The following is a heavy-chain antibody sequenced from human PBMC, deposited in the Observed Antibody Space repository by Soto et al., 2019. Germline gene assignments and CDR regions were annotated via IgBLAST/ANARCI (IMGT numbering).Heavy chain of an antibody. D-gene: IGHD6-19*01. CDR1: GFTFRRPV. CDR3: AIYLAVAATAHFEY. CDR2: VSGSGVNT. Sequence: GGSLRLSCNASGFTFRRPVMSWVRQAPGKGLEWVSAVSGSGVNTYYADSVKGRFTISRDNSKKTLYLQMTSLRVDDTAVYYCAIYLAVAATAHFEYWGQGTPVTVSS. J-gene: IGHJ4*02. V-gene: IGHV3-23*01.